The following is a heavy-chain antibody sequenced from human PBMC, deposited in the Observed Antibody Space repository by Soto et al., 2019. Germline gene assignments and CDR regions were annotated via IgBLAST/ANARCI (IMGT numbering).Heavy chain of an antibody. CDR3: ARGFYAGKSNWFES. V-gene: IGHV3-23*01. CDR1: GFPFSSYA. D-gene: IGHD3-3*01. Sequence: EELLLESGGGLVQPGGSLRLSCEVSGFPFSSYAMSWVRQAPGKGLEWVSLISGPASSTFYADSVKGRFTISRDNSKNTLDLQMNSLRADDTGMYFCARGFYAGKSNWFESWGQGTLVTVSS. CDR2: ISGPASST. J-gene: IGHJ5*01.